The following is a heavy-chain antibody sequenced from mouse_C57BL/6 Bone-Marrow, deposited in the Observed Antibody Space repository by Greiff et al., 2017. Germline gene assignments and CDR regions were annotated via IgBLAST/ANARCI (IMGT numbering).Heavy chain of an antibody. CDR2: INPSSGYT. CDR3: ARYRLRLPFLDY. D-gene: IGHD3-2*02. Sequence: QVQLQQSGAELARPGASVKMSCKASGYTFTSYTMHWVKQRPGQGLEWIGYINPSSGYTKYNQKFKDKATLTTDKSSSTAYRQLSSLTSVDSAVYYGARYRLRLPFLDYWGQGTTLTVSS. V-gene: IGHV1-4*01. CDR1: GYTFTSYT. J-gene: IGHJ2*01.